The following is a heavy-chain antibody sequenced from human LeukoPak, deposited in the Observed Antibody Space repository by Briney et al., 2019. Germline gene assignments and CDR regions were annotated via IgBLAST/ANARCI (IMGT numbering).Heavy chain of an antibody. Sequence: AETLSLTCAVSGGSIRTSNWWSWVRQPPGKGLEWNGEIYHSGSTNYNPSLKSRVTISVDKSKNHFSLNLSSVTAADTAVYYCARDIGSSTPRGDYWGQGTLVTVSS. D-gene: IGHD2-15*01. CDR1: GGSIRTSNW. CDR2: IYHSGST. V-gene: IGHV4-4*02. J-gene: IGHJ4*02. CDR3: ARDIGSSTPRGDY.